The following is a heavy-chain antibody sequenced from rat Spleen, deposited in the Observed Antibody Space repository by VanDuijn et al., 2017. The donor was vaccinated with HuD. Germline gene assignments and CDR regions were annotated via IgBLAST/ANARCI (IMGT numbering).Heavy chain of an antibody. CDR1: GFTFSNYG. J-gene: IGHJ1*01. V-gene: IGHV5-19*01. Sequence: EVEVVESGGGLVQPGRSMKLSCAASGFTFSNYGMAWVRQAPTKGLEWVASISASGGRTYYRDSVKGRFTISRDNAKSTLYLKMDSLRSEDTATFYCVTILTTGYGYFDFWGPGTMVTVSS. CDR3: VTILTTGYGYFDF. CDR2: ISASGGRT. D-gene: IGHD1-10*01.